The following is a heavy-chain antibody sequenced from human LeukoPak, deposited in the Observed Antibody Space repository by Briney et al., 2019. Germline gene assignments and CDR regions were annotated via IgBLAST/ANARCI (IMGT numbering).Heavy chain of an antibody. D-gene: IGHD5-18*01. J-gene: IGHJ4*02. Sequence: AGGSLRLSCAASGFTFDDYAMHWVRQAPGKGLEWVSGISWNSGSIGYADSVKGRFTISRDNAKNSLYLQMNSLRAEDTALYYCAKDMGYSSPPYYFDYWGQGTLVTVSS. CDR1: GFTFDDYA. CDR3: AKDMGYSSPPYYFDY. V-gene: IGHV3-9*01. CDR2: ISWNSGSI.